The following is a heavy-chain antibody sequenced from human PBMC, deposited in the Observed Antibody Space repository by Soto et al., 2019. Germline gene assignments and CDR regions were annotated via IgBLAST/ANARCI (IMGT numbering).Heavy chain of an antibody. V-gene: IGHV4-59*01. CDR2: IYYSGST. Sequence: SETMSLTCTVSGGSISSYDWSWIRQPPGKGLEWIGYIYYSGSTNYNPSLKSRVTISVDTSKNQFSLKLSSVTAADTAVYYCARAPPHYYYYYMDVWGKGTTVTVSS. CDR1: GGSISSYD. CDR3: ARAPPHYYYYYMDV. J-gene: IGHJ6*03.